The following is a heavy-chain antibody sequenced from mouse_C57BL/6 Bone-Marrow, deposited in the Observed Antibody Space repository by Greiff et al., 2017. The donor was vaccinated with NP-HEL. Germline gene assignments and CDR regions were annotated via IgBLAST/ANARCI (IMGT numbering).Heavy chain of an antibody. V-gene: IGHV1-64*01. CDR3: ARRGRPSRYFDD. CDR2: IPPNSGST. J-gene: IGHJ1*03. Sequence: QVQLQQPGAELVKPGASVKLSCKASGYTFTSYWMHWVKQRPGQGLEWIGMIPPNSGSTNYNEKFKSKATLTVDKSSSTAYMQLSSLTSEDSEGYYCARRGRPSRYFDDWGTGTTVTVSS. D-gene: IGHD3-3*01. CDR1: GYTFTSYW.